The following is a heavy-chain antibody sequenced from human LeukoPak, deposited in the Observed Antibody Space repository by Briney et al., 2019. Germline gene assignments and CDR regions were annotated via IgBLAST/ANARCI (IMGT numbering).Heavy chain of an antibody. D-gene: IGHD2-2*01. V-gene: IGHV5-51*01. CDR1: GYSFTSYW. Sequence: GESLKISCKGSGYSFTSYWIGWVRQMPGKGLEWMGIIYPGDSDTRYSPSFQGQVTISADKSISTAYLQWSSLKASDTAMYYCARHLHRGYCSSTSCLNRFDPWGQGTLVTVSS. CDR2: IYPGDSDT. J-gene: IGHJ5*02. CDR3: ARHLHRGYCSSTSCLNRFDP.